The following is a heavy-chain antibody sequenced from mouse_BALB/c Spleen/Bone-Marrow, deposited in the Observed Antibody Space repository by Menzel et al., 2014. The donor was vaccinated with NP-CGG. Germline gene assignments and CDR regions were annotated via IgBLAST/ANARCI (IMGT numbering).Heavy chain of an antibody. CDR2: IYPGSGNT. CDR3: VRNWDPY. D-gene: IGHD4-1*01. CDR1: GYTFTDYY. V-gene: IGHV1-84*02. J-gene: IGHJ2*01. Sequence: SGPELVKPGASVKISCKVSGYTFTDYYINWVKQKPGQGLEWIRWIYPGSGNTKYNEKFKGKATLTVDTSSSTAYMQLSSLTSEDTAVYFCVRNWDPYWGQGTTLTVSS.